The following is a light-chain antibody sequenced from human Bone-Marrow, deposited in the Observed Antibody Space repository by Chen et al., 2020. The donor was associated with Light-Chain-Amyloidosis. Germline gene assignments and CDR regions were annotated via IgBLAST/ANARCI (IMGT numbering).Light chain of an antibody. CDR3: QQYFITPYT. J-gene: IGKJ2*01. Sequence: DIVMTQSPDSLAVSLGERATINCQSSQTVLYTSNNKNFLAWYQQKPGQPTKLLIYWASTRESGVPDRFSGSGSGTDFTLTISSLQAEDVAVYYCQQYFITPYTFGQGTKLEIK. V-gene: IGKV4-1*01. CDR2: WAS. CDR1: QTVLYTSNNKNF.